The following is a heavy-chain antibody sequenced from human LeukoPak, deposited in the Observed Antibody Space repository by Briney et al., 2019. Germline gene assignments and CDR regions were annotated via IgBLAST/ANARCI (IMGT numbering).Heavy chain of an antibody. CDR2: IKQDGSEK. Sequence: GGSLRLSCTASGFTFSRYWMSLVRQAPGKGLEWVANIKQDGSEKYYVDSVKGRFTISRDNAKNSLYLQMNSLRAEDTAVYYCARDIEAPGIAFDIWGRGTMVTVSS. J-gene: IGHJ3*02. CDR1: GFTFSRYW. D-gene: IGHD6-13*01. CDR3: ARDIEAPGIAFDI. V-gene: IGHV3-7*04.